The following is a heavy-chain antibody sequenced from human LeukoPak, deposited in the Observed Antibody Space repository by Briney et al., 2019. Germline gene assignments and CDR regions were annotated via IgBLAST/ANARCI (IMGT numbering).Heavy chain of an antibody. CDR3: ARARSTSWYYYYGMDV. Sequence: SETLSLTCAVYGGSFSGYYWSWIRQPPGKGLEWIGEINHSGSTNYNPSLKSRVTISVDTSKNQFPLKLSSVTAADTAVYYCARARSTSWYYYYGMDVWGQGTTVTVSS. V-gene: IGHV4-34*01. CDR1: GGSFSGYY. J-gene: IGHJ6*02. CDR2: INHSGST. D-gene: IGHD2-2*01.